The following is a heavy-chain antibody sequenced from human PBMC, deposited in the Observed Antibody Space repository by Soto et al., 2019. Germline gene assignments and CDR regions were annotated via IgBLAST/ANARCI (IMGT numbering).Heavy chain of an antibody. CDR1: GYTFTSYG. V-gene: IGHV1-18*01. D-gene: IGHD3-10*01. J-gene: IGHJ6*02. CDR2: ISAYNGNT. Sequence: QVQLVQSGAEVKKPGASVKVSCKASGYTFTSYGIIWVRQAPGQGLEWMGWISAYNGNTNYAQKLQGRVTMTTDTPTSTAYRELRSVRSDDTAVYYCARRGPIPMVRGVKTSGMDVWGQGTTVTVSS. CDR3: ARRGPIPMVRGVKTSGMDV.